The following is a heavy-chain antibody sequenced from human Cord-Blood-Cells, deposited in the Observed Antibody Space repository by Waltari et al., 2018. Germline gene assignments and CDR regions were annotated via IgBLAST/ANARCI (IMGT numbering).Heavy chain of an antibody. J-gene: IGHJ4*02. CDR2: IVVGSGNT. D-gene: IGHD2-15*01. Sequence: QMQLVQSGPEVKKPGTSVKVSCKASGFTFTRSSVQWVRQARGQRLEWIGWIVVGSGNTNYAQKFQERVTITRDMSTSTAYMELSSLRSEDTAVYYCAAVQYCSGGSCYDYWGQGTLVTVSS. CDR3: AAVQYCSGGSCYDY. V-gene: IGHV1-58*01. CDR1: GFTFTRSS.